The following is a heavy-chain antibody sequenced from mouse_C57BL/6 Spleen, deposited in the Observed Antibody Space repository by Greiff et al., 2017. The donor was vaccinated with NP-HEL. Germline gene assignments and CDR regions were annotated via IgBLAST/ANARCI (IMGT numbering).Heavy chain of an antibody. V-gene: IGHV1-4*01. J-gene: IGHJ1*03. D-gene: IGHD1-1*01. CDR2: INPSSGYT. Sequence: QVQLKQSGAELARPGASVKMSCKASGYTFTSYTMHWVKQRPGQGLEWIGYINPSSGYTKYNQKFKDKATLTADKSSSTAYMQLSSLTSEDSAVYYCARSGGYGSSYGYFDVWGTGTTVTVSS. CDR1: GYTFTSYT. CDR3: ARSGGYGSSYGYFDV.